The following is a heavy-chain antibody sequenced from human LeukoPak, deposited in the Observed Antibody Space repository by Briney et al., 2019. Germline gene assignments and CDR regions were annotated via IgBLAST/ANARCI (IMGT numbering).Heavy chain of an antibody. CDR1: GFTFSSYG. V-gene: IGHV3-30*18. CDR2: ISYDGSNK. D-gene: IGHD4-17*01. J-gene: IGHJ4*02. CDR3: AKDREYGDYDLFSDY. Sequence: PGGSLRLSCAAPGFTFSSYGMHWVRQAPGKGLEWVAVISYDGSNKYYADSVKGRFTISRDNSKNTLYLQMNGLRAEDTAVYYCAKDREYGDYDLFSDYWGQGTLVTVSS.